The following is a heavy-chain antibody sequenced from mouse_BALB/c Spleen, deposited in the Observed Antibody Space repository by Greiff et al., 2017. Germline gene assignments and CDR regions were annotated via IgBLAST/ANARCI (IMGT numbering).Heavy chain of an antibody. Sequence: EVKLHESGPGLVKPSQSLSLTCTVTGYSITSDYAWNWIRQFPGNKLEWMGYISYSGSTSYNPSLKSRISITRDTSKNQFFLQLNSVTTEDTATYYCARWDYYGSRGFDYWGQGTTLTVSS. D-gene: IGHD1-1*01. CDR3: ARWDYYGSRGFDY. V-gene: IGHV3-2*02. CDR1: GYSITSDYA. CDR2: ISYSGST. J-gene: IGHJ2*01.